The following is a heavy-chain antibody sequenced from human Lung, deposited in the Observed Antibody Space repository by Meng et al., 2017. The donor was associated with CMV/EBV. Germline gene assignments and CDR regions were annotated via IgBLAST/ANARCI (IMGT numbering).Heavy chain of an antibody. CDR1: GFXFSTYA. CDR2: ISHEGNNE. J-gene: IGHJ6*02. CDR3: ARNNCSSTSCYSLYYYGMDV. D-gene: IGHD2-2*01. V-gene: IGHV3-30*14. Sequence: GGSXRLXCAVSGFXFSTYAMHWVRQAPGKGLEWVALISHEGNNEYYADSVKGRFTISRDNSKNTLYLQMNSLRAEDTAVYYCARNNCSSTSCYSLYYYGMDVXGQGXTVTVSS.